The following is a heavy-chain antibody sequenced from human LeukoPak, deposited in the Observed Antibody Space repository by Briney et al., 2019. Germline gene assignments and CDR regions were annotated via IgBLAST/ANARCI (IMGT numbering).Heavy chain of an antibody. D-gene: IGHD3-22*01. CDR3: ARQRDGRSGLYYFDY. V-gene: IGHV5-51*01. J-gene: IGHJ4*02. CDR1: GYSFTSYW. CDR2: IYPGDSVT. Sequence: GESLKISCKGSGYSFTSYWIGWVRQMPGKGLEWMGIIYPGDSVTRYSPSFQGQVTISGDKSITTAYLQWSSLKASDTAMYYCARQRDGRSGLYYFDYWGQGTLVTVS.